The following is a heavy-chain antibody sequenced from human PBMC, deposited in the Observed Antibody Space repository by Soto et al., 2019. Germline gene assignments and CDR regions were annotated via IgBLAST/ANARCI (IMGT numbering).Heavy chain of an antibody. D-gene: IGHD1-1*01. J-gene: IGHJ6*03. Sequence: PSETLSLTCNVSGGSISSYYWSWIRQPPGKGLEWIGYIYYSGSTNYNPSLKSRLTISVDTSKSQFSLMLSSVTAAETAVYYCARHQRIGGLDVWGKGTTVTVS. CDR2: IYYSGST. CDR3: ARHQRIGGLDV. CDR1: GGSISSYY. V-gene: IGHV4-59*01.